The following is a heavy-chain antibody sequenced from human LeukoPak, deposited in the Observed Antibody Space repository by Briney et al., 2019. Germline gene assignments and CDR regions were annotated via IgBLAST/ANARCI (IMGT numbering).Heavy chain of an antibody. V-gene: IGHV4-59*08. CDR3: ARQTMTTADAFDI. CDR2: IYYSGSTDYSGST. CDR1: GGSISSHF. J-gene: IGHJ3*02. Sequence: SATLSLTCTVSGGSISSHFWSWIRQPPGKGLEWIAYIYYSGSTDYSGSTDYNPSLKSRVTISVDTSKKQFSLKLSSVTAGDTAVYYCARQTMTTADAFDIWGQGTMVTVSS. D-gene: IGHD4-17*01.